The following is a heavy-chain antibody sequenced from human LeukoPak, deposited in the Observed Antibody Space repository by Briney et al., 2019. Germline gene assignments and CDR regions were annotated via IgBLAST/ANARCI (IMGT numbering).Heavy chain of an antibody. CDR3: ARDRHSYGFL. V-gene: IGHV4-39*07. CDR1: GGSISSSSYY. CDR2: IYYSGTT. D-gene: IGHD5-18*01. J-gene: IGHJ4*02. Sequence: SETLSLTCAVSGGSISSSSYYWGWIRQPPGKGLEWIGSIYYSGTTYYNPSLKSRVTISVDTSKNQFSLKLSSVTAADTAVYYCARDRHSYGFLWGQGTLVTVSS.